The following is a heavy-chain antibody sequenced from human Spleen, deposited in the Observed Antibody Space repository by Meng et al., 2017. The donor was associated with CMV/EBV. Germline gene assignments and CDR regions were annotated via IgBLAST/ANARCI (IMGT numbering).Heavy chain of an antibody. D-gene: IGHD2-2*01. CDR3: ARRERYQLLSQNYYYGMDV. J-gene: IGHJ6*02. CDR1: GFTFSSYS. CDR2: ISSSSSYI. V-gene: IGHV3-21*01. Sequence: GESLKISCAASGFTFSSYSMNWVRQAPGMGLERVSSISSSSSYIYYADSVKGRFTISRDNAKNSLYLQMNSLRAEDTAVYYCARRERYQLLSQNYYYGMDVWGQGTTVTVSS.